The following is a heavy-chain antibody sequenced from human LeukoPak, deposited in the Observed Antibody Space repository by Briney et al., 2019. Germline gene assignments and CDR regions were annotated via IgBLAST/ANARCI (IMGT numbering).Heavy chain of an antibody. CDR2: ISSSSSYI. D-gene: IGHD2-21*02. Sequence: GGSLRLSCAASGFTFSSYSMNWVRQAPGKGLEWVSSISSSSSYIYYADSVKGRFTISRDNAKNSLYLQMNSLRAEDTAVYYCASLAYCGGDCQNLFDYWGQGTLVTVSS. V-gene: IGHV3-21*01. J-gene: IGHJ4*02. CDR1: GFTFSSYS. CDR3: ASLAYCGGDCQNLFDY.